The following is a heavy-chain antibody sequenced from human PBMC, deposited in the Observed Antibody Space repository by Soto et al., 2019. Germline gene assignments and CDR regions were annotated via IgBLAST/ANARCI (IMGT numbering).Heavy chain of an antibody. D-gene: IGHD4-4*01. Sequence: SVKVSCKASGYIFTAYSMHWLRQAPGQGLEWMGWFNPNSGDTIYAQKFQGRITLTRDTSITTAYMELYSLTSDDTAVYYCAREASAVISLDYWGQGTLVTVSS. V-gene: IGHV1-2*02. CDR1: GYIFTAYS. J-gene: IGHJ4*02. CDR2: FNPNSGDT. CDR3: AREASAVISLDY.